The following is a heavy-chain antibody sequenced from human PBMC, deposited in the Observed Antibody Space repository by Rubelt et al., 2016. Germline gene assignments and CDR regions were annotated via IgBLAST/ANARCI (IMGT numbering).Heavy chain of an antibody. D-gene: IGHD5-24*01. CDR2: IWYDGSKK. CDR3: AKSTILAFDI. J-gene: IGHJ3*02. V-gene: IGHV3-33*06. Sequence: VQLVESGGGLIQPGRSLRLSCAASGFTFRNYGFHWVRRAPGKGLEWMGVIWYDGSKKYYADSVKGRFTISRDNSKNTLYLQMDYLRPEDTAVYFCAKSTILAFDIWGQGTMVIVSS. CDR1: GFTFRNYG.